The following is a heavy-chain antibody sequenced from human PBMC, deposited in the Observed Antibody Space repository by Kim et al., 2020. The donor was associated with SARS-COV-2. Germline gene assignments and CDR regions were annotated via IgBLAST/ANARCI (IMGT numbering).Heavy chain of an antibody. CDR2: INHSGST. D-gene: IGHD6-13*01. CDR1: GGSFSGYY. V-gene: IGHV4-34*01. Sequence: SETLSLTCAVYGGSFSGYYWSWIRQPPGKGLEWIGEINHSGSTNYNPSLKSRVTISVDTSKNQFSLKLSSVTAADTAVYYCARTRIAAAGPPYYLDYWGQGTLVTVSS. J-gene: IGHJ4*02. CDR3: ARTRIAAAGPPYYLDY.